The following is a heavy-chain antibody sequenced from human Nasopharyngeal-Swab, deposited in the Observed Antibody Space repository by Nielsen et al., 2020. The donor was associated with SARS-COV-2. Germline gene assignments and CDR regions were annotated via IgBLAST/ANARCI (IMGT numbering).Heavy chain of an antibody. Sequence: GESLKISCAASGFTFSSYGMHWVRQAPGMGLEWVAVIWYDGSNKYYADSVKGRFTISRDNSKNTLYLQMNSLRAEDTAVYYCARGVPAAAFDYWGQGTLVTVSS. J-gene: IGHJ4*02. CDR1: GFTFSSYG. CDR3: ARGVPAAAFDY. D-gene: IGHD2-2*01. CDR2: IWYDGSNK. V-gene: IGHV3-33*01.